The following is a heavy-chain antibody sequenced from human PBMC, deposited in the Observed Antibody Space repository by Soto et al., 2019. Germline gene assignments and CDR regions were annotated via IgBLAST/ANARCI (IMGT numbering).Heavy chain of an antibody. CDR1: GFTFSSYA. D-gene: IGHD3-3*01. CDR3: AKDRSPGWGGYYSYFDY. Sequence: GGSLRLSCAASGFTFSSYAMSWVRQAPGKGLEWVSAISGSGGSTYYADSVKGRFTISRDNSKNTLYLQMNSLRAEDTAVYYCAKDRSPGWGGYYSYFDYWRQGTLVTVSS. CDR2: ISGSGGST. V-gene: IGHV3-23*01. J-gene: IGHJ4*02.